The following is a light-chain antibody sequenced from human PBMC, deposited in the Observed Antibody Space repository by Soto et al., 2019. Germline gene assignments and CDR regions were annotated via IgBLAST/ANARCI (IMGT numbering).Light chain of an antibody. J-gene: IGKJ1*01. CDR1: QYINTR. Sequence: LLTQSRATLSSFPVDRVTLSCRASQYINTRLAWYQHRPGQAPRLLIYQTSLRAAGIPARFSASGSGTDFTLTISDVQPEDFALYYCHQRQSWPRTFGQGTKVDIK. CDR3: HQRQSWPRT. CDR2: QTS. V-gene: IGKV3-11*01.